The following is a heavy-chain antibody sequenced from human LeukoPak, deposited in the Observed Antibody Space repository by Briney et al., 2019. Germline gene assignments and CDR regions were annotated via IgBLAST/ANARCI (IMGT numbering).Heavy chain of an antibody. Sequence: SETLSLTCTVSGGSISSYYWSWIRQPPGKGLEWIGHIYYSGSTNYNPSLKSRVTISVDTSKNQFSLKLSSVTAADTAVYYCSREGRHYDILTGPAPFDPWGQGTLVTVSS. V-gene: IGHV4-59*01. J-gene: IGHJ5*02. CDR1: GGSISSYY. CDR3: SREGRHYDILTGPAPFDP. CDR2: IYYSGST. D-gene: IGHD3-9*01.